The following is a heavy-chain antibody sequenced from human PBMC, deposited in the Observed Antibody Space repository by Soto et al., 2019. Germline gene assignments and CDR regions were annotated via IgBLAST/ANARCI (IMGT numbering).Heavy chain of an antibody. CDR1: GYTLTSYG. D-gene: IGHD3-22*01. J-gene: IGHJ6*02. CDR3: ARGGVVVIDYYYGMDV. CDR2: ISAYNGNT. V-gene: IGHV1-18*01. Sequence: ASVKVSCKASGYTLTSYGISWVRQAPGQGLEWMGWISAYNGNTNYAQKLQGRVTMTTDTSTSTAYMELSSLRSEDTAVYYCARGGVVVIDYYYGMDVWGQGTTVTVSS.